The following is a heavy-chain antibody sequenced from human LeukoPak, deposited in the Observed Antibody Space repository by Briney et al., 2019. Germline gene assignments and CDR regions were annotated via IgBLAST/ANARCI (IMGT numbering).Heavy chain of an antibody. V-gene: IGHV3-49*03. Sequence: GGSLRLSCTASEFTFGDHAMSWFRQAPGKGLEWVGFIRSKAYGGTTEYAASVKGRFTISRDDSKSIAYLQMNSLKTEDTAVYYCTRVIVVVPAAIVHYYGMDVWGQGTTVTVSS. D-gene: IGHD2-2*02. J-gene: IGHJ6*02. CDR1: EFTFGDHA. CDR2: IRSKAYGGTT. CDR3: TRVIVVVPAAIVHYYGMDV.